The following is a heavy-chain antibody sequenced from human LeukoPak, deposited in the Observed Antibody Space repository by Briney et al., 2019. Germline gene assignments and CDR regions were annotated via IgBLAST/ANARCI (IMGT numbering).Heavy chain of an antibody. D-gene: IGHD5/OR15-5a*01. J-gene: IGHJ3*02. CDR3: ARRGVVSPVYAFDI. CDR1: GGSIRTSGYH. V-gene: IGHV4-39*01. Sequence: SETLSLTCTVSGGSIRTSGYHWGWIRQPPGKGLEAIGTIYYSDTTYYSPSLSSRVTISRDTSRNQFSLQLASVTAADTAMYYCARRGVVSPVYAFDIWGQGTMVTVSP. CDR2: IYYSDTT.